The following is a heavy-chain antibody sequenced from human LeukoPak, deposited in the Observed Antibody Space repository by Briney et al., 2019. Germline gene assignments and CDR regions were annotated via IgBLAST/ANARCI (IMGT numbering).Heavy chain of an antibody. J-gene: IGHJ5*02. D-gene: IGHD3-10*01. CDR3: ARRITMVRGVSNWFDP. CDR1: GYIFTTYW. CDR2: IFPGDSDT. V-gene: IGHV5-51*01. Sequence: GESLKISCKGSGYIFTTYWIGWVRQMPGKGLEWMGIIFPGDSDTIYSPSFQGQVTISADKSINTAYLQWSSLKASDTAMYYCARRITMVRGVSNWFDPWGQGTLVTVSS.